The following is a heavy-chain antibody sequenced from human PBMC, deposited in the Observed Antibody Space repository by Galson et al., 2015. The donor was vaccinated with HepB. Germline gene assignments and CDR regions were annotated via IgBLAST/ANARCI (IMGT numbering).Heavy chain of an antibody. J-gene: IGHJ4*02. CDR2: IFAGGGGT. CDR3: AREIPDTYYFDY. D-gene: IGHD2-21*01. V-gene: IGHV1-46*01. CDR1: GYTLTNYH. Sequence: SVKVSCKASGYTLTNYHFHWVRQAPGQGPEWMGKIFAGGGGTRSAGRFQGRVTLTRDSSTSTVYIEVSSLRSDDTAVYYCAREIPDTYYFDYWGQGTLVTVSS.